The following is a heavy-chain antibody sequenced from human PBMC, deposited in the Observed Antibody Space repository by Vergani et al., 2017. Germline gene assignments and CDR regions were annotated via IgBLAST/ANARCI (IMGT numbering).Heavy chain of an antibody. D-gene: IGHD3-9*01. CDR2: IYHSGGA. Sequence: QLHLQESGPGLVKPSETLSLTCTVSGGPITSSSYYWGWIRQPPGKGLEWIGNIYHSGGAYYNPSLKGRVTISVDTSKNQFSLEVTSVTAADTAIYFCARTENFILRYFHWALWGQGTLVTVSS. CDR1: GGPITSSSYY. CDR3: ARTENFILRYFHWAL. V-gene: IGHV4-39*01. J-gene: IGHJ4*02.